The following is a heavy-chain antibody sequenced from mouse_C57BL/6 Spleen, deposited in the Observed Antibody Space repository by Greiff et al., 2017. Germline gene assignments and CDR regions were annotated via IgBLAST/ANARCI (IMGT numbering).Heavy chain of an antibody. Sequence: EVQLQESGPGLVKPSQSLSLTCSVTGYSITSGYYWNWIRQFPGNKLEWMGYISYDGSNNYNPSLKNRISITRDTSKNQFFLKLNSVTTEDTATYYCAKQLGGVDYWGQGTTLTVSS. D-gene: IGHD4-1*02. CDR2: ISYDGSN. V-gene: IGHV3-6*01. CDR1: GYSITSGYY. CDR3: AKQLGGVDY. J-gene: IGHJ2*01.